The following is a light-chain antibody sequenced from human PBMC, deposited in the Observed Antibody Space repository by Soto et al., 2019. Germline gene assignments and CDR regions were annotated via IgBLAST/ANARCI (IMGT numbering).Light chain of an antibody. Sequence: EIVMTQSPVTLSVSPGERATLSCRASQSVGGDLAWYQQIPGQAPRLLIYGAVTSATGVAARFSGGGSGTEFTLTVDSLQSEDLAIYYCQQYYALPMTFGQGTKLEI. V-gene: IGKV3-15*01. CDR1: QSVGGD. J-gene: IGKJ2*01. CDR2: GAV. CDR3: QQYYALPMT.